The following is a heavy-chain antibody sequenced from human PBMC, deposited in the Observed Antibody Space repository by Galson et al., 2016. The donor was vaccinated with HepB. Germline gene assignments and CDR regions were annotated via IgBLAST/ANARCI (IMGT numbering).Heavy chain of an antibody. CDR1: GFTFSSYA. Sequence: SLRLSCAASGFTFSSYAMHWVRQAPGKGLEWVAAISDDERNKYYGDAAKGRFAISRDQSKNTVFLQMNGLHQGPIGLPPGTLLQEHLWG. CDR2: ISDDERNK. CDR3: TLLQEHL. J-gene: IGHJ6*01. V-gene: IGHV3-33*05.